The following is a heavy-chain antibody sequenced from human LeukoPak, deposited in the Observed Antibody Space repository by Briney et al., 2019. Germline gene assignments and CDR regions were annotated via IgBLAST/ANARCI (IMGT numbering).Heavy chain of an antibody. V-gene: IGHV4-59*08. CDR1: GGSVSCYY. CDR2: IHNSGRT. Sequence: PSETLSLTCSVSGGSVSCYYWRWIRQSPGKGLEWIGYIHNSGRTNYNPSLKSRVTGFVDTSKIQVSLRLSSVTAADTAVYYCARHGTISSESYFDYWGQGALVTVSS. D-gene: IGHD1-14*01. J-gene: IGHJ4*02. CDR3: ARHGTISSESYFDY.